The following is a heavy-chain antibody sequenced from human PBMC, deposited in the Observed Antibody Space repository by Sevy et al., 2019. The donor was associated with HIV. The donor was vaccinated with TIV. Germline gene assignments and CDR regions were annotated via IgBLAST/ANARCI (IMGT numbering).Heavy chain of an antibody. CDR3: ARVKGMATINPFDF. J-gene: IGHJ4*02. D-gene: IGHD5-12*01. CDR2: IIPSFGTA. CDR1: GGTFITSA. Sequence: ASVKVSCKASGGTFITSAVNWVRQAPGQGLEWVGGIIPSFGTANYAQKFQGRVTITADQSRSTVYMALSSLRSDDTAIYYCARVKGMATINPFDFRGQGTLVTVSS. V-gene: IGHV1-69*13.